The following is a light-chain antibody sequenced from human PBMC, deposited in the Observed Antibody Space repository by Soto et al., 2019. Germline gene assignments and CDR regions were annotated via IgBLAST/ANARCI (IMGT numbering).Light chain of an antibody. J-gene: IGKJ4*01. Sequence: ESVLTQSPGTLSLSPGERATLSCRASQSVGSNSLAWYQQRPGQAPRFLIYDASSRATGIPDRFSGSGSGTDFTLTISRLEPEDFAVYYCQQYGSTPLTFGGGTKVEIK. CDR3: QQYGSTPLT. CDR2: DAS. CDR1: QSVGSNS. V-gene: IGKV3-20*01.